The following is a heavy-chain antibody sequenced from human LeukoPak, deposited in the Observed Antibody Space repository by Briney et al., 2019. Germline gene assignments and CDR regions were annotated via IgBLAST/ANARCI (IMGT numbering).Heavy chain of an antibody. V-gene: IGHV3-11*01. CDR3: ARDRAYYYNSSGYYYFDH. CDR2: ISFSGSPT. J-gene: IGHJ4*02. Sequence: GGSLRLSCAASGFTFSDYYMSWIRQAPGKGLEWVSYISFSGSPTRYADSVKGRFTISRDNAKNSLYLQMNSLRDEDTAVYYCARDRAYYYNSSGYYYFDHWGQGTLVTVAS. CDR1: GFTFSDYY. D-gene: IGHD3-22*01.